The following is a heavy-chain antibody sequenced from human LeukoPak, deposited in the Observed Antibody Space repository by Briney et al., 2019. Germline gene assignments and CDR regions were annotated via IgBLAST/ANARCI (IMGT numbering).Heavy chain of an antibody. CDR3: ASTYGWGDYVTDY. D-gene: IGHD4-17*01. Sequence: SETLSLTCTASGGSISSYYWSWIRQPPGKGLEWIGYIYYSGSTNYNPSLKSRVTISVDTSKNQFSLKLSSVTASDTAVYYCASTYGWGDYVTDYWGQGTLVTVSS. J-gene: IGHJ4*02. CDR2: IYYSGST. V-gene: IGHV4-59*01. CDR1: GGSISSYY.